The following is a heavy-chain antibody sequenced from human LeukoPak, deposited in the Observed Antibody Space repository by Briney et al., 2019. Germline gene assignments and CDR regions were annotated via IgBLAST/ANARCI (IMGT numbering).Heavy chain of an antibody. Sequence: GESLKISCKGSGYSFTSYWIGWVRQMPGKGLEWMGIIYPGDSDTRYSPSFQGQVTISADKSISTAYLQWSSLKASDTAMYYCARTGVRGVIITNWFDPWGQGTLVTVSS. J-gene: IGHJ5*02. CDR2: IYPGDSDT. V-gene: IGHV5-51*01. D-gene: IGHD3-10*01. CDR3: ARTGVRGVIITNWFDP. CDR1: GYSFTSYW.